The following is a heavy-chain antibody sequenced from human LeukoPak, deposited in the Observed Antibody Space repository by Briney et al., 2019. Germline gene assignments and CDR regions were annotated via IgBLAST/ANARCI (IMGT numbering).Heavy chain of an antibody. Sequence: PGGSLRLSCAASGFTFSSYGMPWVRQAPGKGLEWVAVISYDGSNKYYADSVKGRFTISRDNSKNTLYLQMNSLRAEDTAVYYCARGVEMATVRNWFDPWGQGTLVTVSS. D-gene: IGHD5-24*01. CDR3: ARGVEMATVRNWFDP. V-gene: IGHV3-30*03. CDR2: ISYDGSNK. J-gene: IGHJ5*02. CDR1: GFTFSSYG.